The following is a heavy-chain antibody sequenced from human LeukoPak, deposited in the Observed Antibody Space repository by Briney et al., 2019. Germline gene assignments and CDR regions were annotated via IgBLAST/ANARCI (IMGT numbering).Heavy chain of an antibody. CDR2: ISGGSGST. CDR3: ASQLFPNGMDV. J-gene: IGHJ6*02. Sequence: GGSLRLSCAASGFTFSSYAMSWVRQAPGKGLAWVSTISGGSGSTYCADSVKGRFTISRDNSKNTLYLQMNSLRAEDTAMYYCASQLFPNGMDVWGQGTTVTVSS. D-gene: IGHD2-2*01. V-gene: IGHV3-23*01. CDR1: GFTFSSYA.